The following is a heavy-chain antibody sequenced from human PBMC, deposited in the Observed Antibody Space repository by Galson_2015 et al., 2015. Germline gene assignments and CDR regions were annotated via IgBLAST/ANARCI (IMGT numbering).Heavy chain of an antibody. CDR3: ARGVGDFWSAYYGLDS. D-gene: IGHD3-3*01. V-gene: IGHV3-74*01. CDR2: INSDGSST. Sequence: SLRLSCAASGFTFSTYWVHWVRQGPGKGLVWVSRINSDGSSTSYADSVKGRFTISRDNAKNTLYLQMNSLRDEDTGVYYCARGVGDFWSAYYGLDSWGQGTLVPVSS. J-gene: IGHJ4*02. CDR1: GFTFSTYW.